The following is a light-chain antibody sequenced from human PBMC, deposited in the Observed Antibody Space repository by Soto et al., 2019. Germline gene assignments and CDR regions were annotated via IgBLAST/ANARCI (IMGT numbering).Light chain of an antibody. J-gene: IGKJ2*01. CDR3: QQYDT. Sequence: DIVLAQSQGTLSLSPGERATLSCMASHTIKRRDLAWCLQRPGQAARLLLSGCSSRSTGIPDRFTGSGSGTDFTLAISRLEPEDFAVYYCQQYDTFGQGTKVDIK. CDR1: HTIKRRD. CDR2: GCS. V-gene: IGKV3-20*01.